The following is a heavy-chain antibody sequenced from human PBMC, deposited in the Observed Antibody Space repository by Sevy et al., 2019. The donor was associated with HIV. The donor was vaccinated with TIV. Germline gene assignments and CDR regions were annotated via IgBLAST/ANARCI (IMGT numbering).Heavy chain of an antibody. CDR2: SSPFTGSP. D-gene: IGHD5-12*01. J-gene: IGHJ6*02. CDR1: GYNFINYG. V-gene: IGHV1-18*01. Sequence: ASVKVSCKASGYNFINYGISWVRQAPGQGLEWVGGSSPFTGSPNYPQKLEDRVTVTTDTATNTAYMELRNLRSDDTAVYYCGKCTLWVYDPTNRKCGMDVWGQGTTVTVSS. CDR3: GKCTLWVYDPTNRKCGMDV.